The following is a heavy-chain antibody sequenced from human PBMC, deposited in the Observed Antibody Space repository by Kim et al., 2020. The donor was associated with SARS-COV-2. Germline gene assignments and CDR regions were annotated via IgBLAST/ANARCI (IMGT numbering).Heavy chain of an antibody. Sequence: ASVKVSCKASGYTFTSYGISWVRQAPGQGLEWMGWISAYNGNTNYAQKLQGRVTMTTDTSTSTAYMELRSLRSDDTAVYYCARGKHYDFWSGYYTGYYYYMDVWGKGTTVTVSS. V-gene: IGHV1-18*01. CDR2: ISAYNGNT. D-gene: IGHD3-3*01. CDR3: ARGKHYDFWSGYYTGYYYYMDV. CDR1: GYTFTSYG. J-gene: IGHJ6*03.